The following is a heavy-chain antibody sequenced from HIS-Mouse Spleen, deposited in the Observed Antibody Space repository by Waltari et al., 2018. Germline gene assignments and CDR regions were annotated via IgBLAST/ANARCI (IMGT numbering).Heavy chain of an antibody. D-gene: IGHD6-13*01. J-gene: IGHJ2*01. CDR1: GGSISSSSYY. CDR3: AREIPYSSSWYDWYFDL. V-gene: IGHV4-39*07. Sequence: QLQLQESGPGLVKPSETLSLTCPVPGGSISSSSYYRGGVRQTPGKGLERIGSIYYSGSTYYNPSLKSRVTISVDTSKNQFSLKLSSVTAADTAVYYCAREIPYSSSWYDWYFDLWGRGTLVTVSS. CDR2: IYYSGST.